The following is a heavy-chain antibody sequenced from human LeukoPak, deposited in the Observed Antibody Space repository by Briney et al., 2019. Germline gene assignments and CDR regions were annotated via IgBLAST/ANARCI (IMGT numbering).Heavy chain of an antibody. CDR2: INHSGST. Sequence: SETLSLTCAVYGGSFSGYYWSWIRQPPGKGLEWIGEINHSGSTNYNTSLKSRVTISVDTSKNQFSLKLSSVTAADTAVYYCARGPRLLGVKDFDYWGQGTLVTVSS. J-gene: IGHJ4*02. V-gene: IGHV4-34*01. D-gene: IGHD2-15*01. CDR1: GGSFSGYY. CDR3: ARGPRLLGVKDFDY.